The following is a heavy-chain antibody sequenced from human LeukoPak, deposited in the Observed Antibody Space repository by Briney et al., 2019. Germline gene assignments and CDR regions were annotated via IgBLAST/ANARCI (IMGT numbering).Heavy chain of an antibody. D-gene: IGHD5-24*01. CDR3: AREGEAGWLQSGGFDY. J-gene: IGHJ4*02. CDR1: GFTFGSYA. CDR2: ISYDGSNK. V-gene: IGHV3-30*01. Sequence: PGGSLRLSCAASGFTFGSYAMHWVRQAPGKGLEWVAVISYDGSNKYYADSVKGRFTISRDNSKNTLYLQMNSLRAEDTAVYYCAREGEAGWLQSGGFDYWGQGTLVTASS.